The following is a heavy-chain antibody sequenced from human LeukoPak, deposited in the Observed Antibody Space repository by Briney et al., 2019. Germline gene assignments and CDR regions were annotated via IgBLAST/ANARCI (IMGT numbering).Heavy chain of an antibody. Sequence: ASVKVSCKASGYTFTGYYLHWVRQAPGQGLEWMGWINPNSGGTNYAQKFQGRVTMTRDTSITTAYMELSRLRSDDTAVYYCARVRYYYDSIRAFDIWGQGTMVTVSS. D-gene: IGHD3-22*01. V-gene: IGHV1-2*02. CDR2: INPNSGGT. CDR1: GYTFTGYY. CDR3: ARVRYYYDSIRAFDI. J-gene: IGHJ3*02.